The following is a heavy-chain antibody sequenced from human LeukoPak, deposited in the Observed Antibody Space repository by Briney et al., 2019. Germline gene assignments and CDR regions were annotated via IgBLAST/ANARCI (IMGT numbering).Heavy chain of an antibody. V-gene: IGHV3-23*01. CDR1: GFTFSSYG. D-gene: IGHD3-10*01. Sequence: GGTLRLPCGASGFTFSSYGMSWVRQAPGKGLEWVSGISDSGGSPYYADSVKGRFTISRDNSKNTLYLQMSSLRAEDTAVYYCAKGGAVSSKSITMIRGTRRFYYYMDVWGKGTTVTISS. CDR3: AKGGAVSSKSITMIRGTRRFYYYMDV. J-gene: IGHJ6*03. CDR2: ISDSGGSP.